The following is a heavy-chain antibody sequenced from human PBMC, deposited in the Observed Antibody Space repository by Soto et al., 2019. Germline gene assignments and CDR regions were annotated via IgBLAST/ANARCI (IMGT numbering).Heavy chain of an antibody. CDR2: IIPIFGTA. CDR3: ARVRIVISGNSGYYYYGMDV. CDR1: GGTFSSYA. Sequence: ASVKVSCKASGGTFSSYAISWVRQAPGQGLEWMGGIIPIFGTANYAQKFQGRVTITADESTSTAYMELSRLRSEDTAVYYCARVRIVISGNSGYYYYGMDVWGQGTTVTVSS. V-gene: IGHV1-69*13. D-gene: IGHD2-21*01. J-gene: IGHJ6*02.